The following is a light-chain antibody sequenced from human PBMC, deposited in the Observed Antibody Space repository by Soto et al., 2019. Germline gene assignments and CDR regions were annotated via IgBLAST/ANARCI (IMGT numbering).Light chain of an antibody. CDR3: QQRNIWPPVT. CDR1: PIVANF. J-gene: IGKJ5*01. V-gene: IGKV3-11*01. Sequence: EIVITQSPATLSWSPGERATLSCRASPIVANFVAWYQQKPGQAPRLLIYGAFNRATGIPARFSGSGSGTDFTLTISSLEPEDSAVYYCQQRNIWPPVTFGHGTRLEIK. CDR2: GAF.